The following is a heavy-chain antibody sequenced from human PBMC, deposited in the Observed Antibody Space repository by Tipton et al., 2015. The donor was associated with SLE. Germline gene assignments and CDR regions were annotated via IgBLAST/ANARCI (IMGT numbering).Heavy chain of an antibody. CDR1: GGSISSYY. Sequence: TLSLTCTVSGGSISSYYWSWIRQPPGKGLEWIGYIYYSGSTNYNPSLKSRVTISVDTSKNQFSLKLSSVTAADTAVYYCARGGFLEWLLDYWGQGTLVTVSS. D-gene: IGHD3-3*01. CDR3: ARGGFLEWLLDY. J-gene: IGHJ4*02. CDR2: IYYSGST. V-gene: IGHV4-59*12.